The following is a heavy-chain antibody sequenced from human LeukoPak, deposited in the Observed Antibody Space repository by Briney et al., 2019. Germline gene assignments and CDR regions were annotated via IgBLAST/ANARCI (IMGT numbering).Heavy chain of an antibody. Sequence: GGSLRLSCAASGFTLSGYSMNWVRRAPGKGLEWVSSISSSSSYIYYADSVKGRFTISRDNAKKSMYLQMNSLRAEDTAVYCCARDGRLLNYNMDVWGKGTTVTVSS. V-gene: IGHV3-21*01. D-gene: IGHD2-15*01. CDR1: GFTLSGYS. CDR2: ISSSSSYI. J-gene: IGHJ6*03. CDR3: ARDGRLLNYNMDV.